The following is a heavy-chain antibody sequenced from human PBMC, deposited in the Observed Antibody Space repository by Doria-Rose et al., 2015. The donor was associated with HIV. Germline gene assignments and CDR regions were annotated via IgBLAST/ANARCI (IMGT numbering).Heavy chain of an antibody. Sequence: GPVLVKPTETLTLTCTVSGVSLSSPGMGVSWIRQPPGKALEWLANIFSDDERSYNTSLKSRLTISRCTSKSQVALTMTDMDPVDTATYYCARIKSSRWYHKYDFDFWGQGTLVIVSA. CDR3: ARIKSSRWYHKYDFDF. D-gene: IGHD6-13*01. V-gene: IGHV2-26*01. CDR1: GVSLSSPGMG. J-gene: IGHJ4*02. CDR2: IFSDDER.